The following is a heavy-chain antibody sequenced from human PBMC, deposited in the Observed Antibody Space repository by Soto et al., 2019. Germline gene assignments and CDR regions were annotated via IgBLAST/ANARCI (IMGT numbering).Heavy chain of an antibody. CDR3: TALLYSLRAPAGYYYYYMDV. Sequence: PGGSLRLSCAASGFTSSNAWMSWVRQAPGKGLEWVGRIKSKTDGGTTDYAAPVKGRFTISRDDSKNTLYLQMNSLKTEDTAVYYCTALLYSLRAPAGYYYYYMDVWGKGTTVTVSS. V-gene: IGHV3-15*01. CDR2: IKSKTDGGTT. J-gene: IGHJ6*03. D-gene: IGHD4-4*01. CDR1: GFTSSNAW.